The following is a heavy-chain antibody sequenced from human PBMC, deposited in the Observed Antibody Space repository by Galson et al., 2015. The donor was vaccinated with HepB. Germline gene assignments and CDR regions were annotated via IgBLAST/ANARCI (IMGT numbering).Heavy chain of an antibody. V-gene: IGHV3-15*01. J-gene: IGHJ5*02. CDR2: IKTKAEAGTT. Sequence: SLRLSCAASGFPFSNAWMSWVRQAPGKGLEWVGRIKTKAEAGTTDYGAHVKCRFTISRDDSKNTLYLQMNSLKIEDTAVYHCAATESSGYPSWFDTWGQGTLVTVSS. D-gene: IGHD3-22*01. CDR3: AATESSGYPSWFDT. CDR1: GFPFSNAW.